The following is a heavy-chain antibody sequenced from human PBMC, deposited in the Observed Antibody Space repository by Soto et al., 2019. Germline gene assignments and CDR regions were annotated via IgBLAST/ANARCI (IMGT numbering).Heavy chain of an antibody. CDR2: ISGGGAST. V-gene: IGHV3-23*01. D-gene: IGHD3-22*01. Sequence: EVQLLDSGGGLVQPGGSLRLSCAASGFTFSSNAMSWVRQAPGKGLEWVSSISGGGASTYCADYVKGRFTYSSDKPKKTLHLQMNSMSAEDKAVYYCVKNYYLEQWGQGTLVTVSS. CDR3: VKNYYLEQ. J-gene: IGHJ4*02. CDR1: GFTFSSNA.